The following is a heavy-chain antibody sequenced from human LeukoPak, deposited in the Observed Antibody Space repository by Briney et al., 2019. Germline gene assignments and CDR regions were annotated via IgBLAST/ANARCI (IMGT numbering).Heavy chain of an antibody. D-gene: IGHD6-13*01. CDR1: GGSFSGYY. V-gene: IGHV4-34*01. Sequence: SETLSLTCAVYGGSFSGYYWSWIRQPPGKGLEWIGEINHSGSTNYNPSLKSRVTISADTSKNQFSLKLSSVTAADTAVYYCARHSSSWYWDYWGQGTLVTVSS. CDR2: INHSGST. CDR3: ARHSSSWYWDY. J-gene: IGHJ4*02.